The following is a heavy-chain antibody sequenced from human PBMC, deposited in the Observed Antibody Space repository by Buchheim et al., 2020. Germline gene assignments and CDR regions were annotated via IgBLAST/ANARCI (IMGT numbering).Heavy chain of an antibody. CDR1: GFIFSNYW. CDR2: INSDGSDS. V-gene: IGHV3-74*01. D-gene: IGHD3-10*01. J-gene: IGHJ4*02. CDR3: ARDYYGVDY. Sequence: EVQLVESGGGLVQPGGSLRLSCAASGFIFSNYWMHWVRQAPGKGLVWVSQINSDGSDSTYADYVKGRFTISIDNAKNTPYLQMNSLRGEDTAVYYCARDYYGVDYWGQGTL.